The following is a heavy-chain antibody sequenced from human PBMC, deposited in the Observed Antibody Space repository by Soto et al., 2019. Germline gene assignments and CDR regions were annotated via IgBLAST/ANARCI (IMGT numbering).Heavy chain of an antibody. V-gene: IGHV3-23*01. D-gene: IGHD3-3*01. CDR3: AKDIVTTIFVRYYYYYGLDV. CDR1: GFTFSSYA. CDR2: ISGSGGST. J-gene: IGHJ6*02. Sequence: GGSLRLSCAASGFTFSSYAMSWVRQAPGKGLEWVSTISGSGGSTYYADSVKGRFTISRDNSKNTLYLQMNSLRAEDTAVYYCAKDIVTTIFVRYYYYYGLDVWGQGTTVTVSS.